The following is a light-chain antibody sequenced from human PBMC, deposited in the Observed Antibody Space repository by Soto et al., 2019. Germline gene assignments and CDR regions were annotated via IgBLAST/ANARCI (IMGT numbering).Light chain of an antibody. Sequence: DIQMTQSPSTLSASVGDRVTITCRASQSVSSWLAWYQQKPGKAPNLLIYKASSLESGVPSRFSGSGSGTEFTLTISGLQPDDFATYYCQQYDSYSWTFCQGTKVEIK. CDR2: KAS. CDR1: QSVSSW. CDR3: QQYDSYSWT. J-gene: IGKJ1*01. V-gene: IGKV1-5*03.